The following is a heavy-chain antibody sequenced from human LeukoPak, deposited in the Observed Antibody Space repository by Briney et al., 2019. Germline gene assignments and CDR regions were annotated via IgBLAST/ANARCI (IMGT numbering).Heavy chain of an antibody. V-gene: IGHV1-69*06. Sequence: GASVKVSCKASGYTFTNYAISWVRQAPGQGLEWMGGIIPIFGTANYAQKFQGRVTITADKSTSTAYMELSSLRSEDTAVYYCARYPSLGYYDSSGSLIDDYWGQGTLVTVSS. D-gene: IGHD3-22*01. CDR3: ARYPSLGYYDSSGSLIDDY. J-gene: IGHJ4*02. CDR1: GYTFTNYA. CDR2: IIPIFGTA.